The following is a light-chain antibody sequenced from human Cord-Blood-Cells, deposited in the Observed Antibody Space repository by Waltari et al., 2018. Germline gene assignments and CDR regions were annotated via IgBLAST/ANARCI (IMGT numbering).Light chain of an antibody. J-gene: IGLJ3*02. CDR3: CSYAGSYTWV. CDR2: DFS. Sequence: QSALPQPRSASGSPGPSVTISCTGPSSDVGGYNYVSWYQQHPGKAPKLMRYDFSKRPSGVPDRFSGFKSGNTASLTIFCLQAEDEADYYCCSYAGSYTWVFGGGTKLTVL. CDR1: SSDVGGYNY. V-gene: IGLV2-11*01.